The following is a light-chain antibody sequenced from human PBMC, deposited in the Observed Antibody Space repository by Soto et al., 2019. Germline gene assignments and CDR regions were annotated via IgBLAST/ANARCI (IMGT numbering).Light chain of an antibody. CDR3: CSYAGRSTLV. CDR1: SSDVGRYNL. J-gene: IGLJ3*02. Sequence: QSALTQPASVSGSPGQSITISCTGSSSDVGRYNLVSWHQQYPGKAPKLMIYEGSKRPSGVSNRFSGSKSGNTASLTIYGLQAEDEADYYCCSYAGRSTLVFGGGTKVTVL. CDR2: EGS. V-gene: IGLV2-23*01.